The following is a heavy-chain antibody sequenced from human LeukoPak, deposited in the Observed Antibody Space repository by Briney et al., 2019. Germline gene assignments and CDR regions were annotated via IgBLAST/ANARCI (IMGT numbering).Heavy chain of an antibody. D-gene: IGHD4-17*01. J-gene: IGHJ4*02. CDR2: MNPNSGNT. V-gene: IGHV1-8*01. CDR1: GYTFTSYD. Sequence: ASVKVSCKASGYTFTSYDINWVRQATGQGLEWMGWMNPNSGNTGYAQKFQGRVTMTRNTSISTAYMELSSLRSEDTAVYYCARGYDYGDYAGGSVSHYWGQGTLVTVSS. CDR3: ARGYDYGDYAGGSVSHY.